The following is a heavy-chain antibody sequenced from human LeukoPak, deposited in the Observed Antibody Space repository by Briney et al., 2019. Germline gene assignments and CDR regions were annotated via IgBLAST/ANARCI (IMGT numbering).Heavy chain of an antibody. V-gene: IGHV6-1*01. D-gene: IGHD3-22*01. CDR3: ASRDSSGYYYVGAFDI. Sequence: SQTLSLTCAISGDSVSSNSAAWNWIRQSPSRGLEWLGRTYYRSKWYNDYAVSVKSRITINPDTSKNQFSLQLNSVTAADTAVYYCASRDSSGYYYVGAFDIWGQGTMVTVSS. CDR1: GDSVSSNSAA. J-gene: IGHJ3*02. CDR2: TYYRSKWYN.